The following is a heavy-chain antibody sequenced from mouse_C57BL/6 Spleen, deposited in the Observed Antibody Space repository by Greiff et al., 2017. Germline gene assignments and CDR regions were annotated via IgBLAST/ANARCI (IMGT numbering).Heavy chain of an antibody. D-gene: IGHD1-1*01. V-gene: IGHV6-6*01. Sequence: EVKVVESGGGLVQPGGSMKLSCAASGFTFSDAWMDWVRQSPEKGLEWVAEIRNKANNHATYYAESVKGRFTISRDDSKSSVYLQMNSLRAEDTGIYYCTRDGSSRDFDYWGQGTTLTVSS. CDR1: GFTFSDAW. CDR3: TRDGSSRDFDY. CDR2: IRNKANNHAT. J-gene: IGHJ2*01.